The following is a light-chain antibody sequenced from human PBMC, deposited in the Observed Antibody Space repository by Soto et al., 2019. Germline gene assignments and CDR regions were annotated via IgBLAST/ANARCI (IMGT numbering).Light chain of an antibody. V-gene: IGKV1-39*01. CDR3: QQSFSVPPT. J-gene: IGKJ4*01. Sequence: DIQMTQSPSSLSASLGDRVTITCRASQSISNYLNWYQQKPGKAPKLLISVASTLQSGVPSRFSGGGSGTDFTLTISGLHPEELATYYWQQSFSVPPTCGGGTKVAIK. CDR2: VAS. CDR1: QSISNY.